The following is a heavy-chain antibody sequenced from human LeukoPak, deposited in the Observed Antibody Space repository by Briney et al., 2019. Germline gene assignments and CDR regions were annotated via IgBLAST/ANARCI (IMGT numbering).Heavy chain of an antibody. D-gene: IGHD6-13*01. Sequence: PSETLSLTCTVSGGSISSSSYYWGWIRQPPGEGLEWIGSIYYSGSTYYNSSLKSRVTISVDTSKNQFSLKLSSVTAADTAVYYCARGGAAAGESNWFDPWGQGTLVTVSS. CDR2: IYYSGST. CDR3: ARGGAAAGESNWFDP. J-gene: IGHJ5*02. V-gene: IGHV4-39*07. CDR1: GGSISSSSYY.